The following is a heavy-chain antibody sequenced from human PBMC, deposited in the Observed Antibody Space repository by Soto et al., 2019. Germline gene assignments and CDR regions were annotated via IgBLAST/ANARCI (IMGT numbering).Heavy chain of an antibody. J-gene: IGHJ4*02. D-gene: IGHD1-26*01. Sequence: QVQLQQWGAGLLKPSETLSLTCAVYGGAFSDYYWSWIRQPPGKGLEWIGEIDRYGSTNYDPSLKSRMSISIETSKNQFSLKLTSVTAADTAIYYCAGGSQSEWELTFYWGQGTLGTVSS. CDR3: AGGSQSEWELTFY. CDR2: IDRYGST. V-gene: IGHV4-34*01. CDR1: GGAFSDYY.